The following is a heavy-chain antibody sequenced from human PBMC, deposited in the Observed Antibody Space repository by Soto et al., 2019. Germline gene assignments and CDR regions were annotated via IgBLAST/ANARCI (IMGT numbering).Heavy chain of an antibody. Sequence: QVQLQESGPGLVKPSQTLSLTCTVSGGSISSGDYYWSWIRQPPGKGLGWIGSIYYSGSTYYNPSLKSRVTISVDTSKNQFSLKLSSVTAADTAVYYCARGSYYYDSSGYYHYRGQGTLVTVSS. V-gene: IGHV4-30-4*01. CDR1: GGSISSGDYY. CDR2: IYYSGST. J-gene: IGHJ4*02. CDR3: ARGSYYYDSSGYYHY. D-gene: IGHD3-22*01.